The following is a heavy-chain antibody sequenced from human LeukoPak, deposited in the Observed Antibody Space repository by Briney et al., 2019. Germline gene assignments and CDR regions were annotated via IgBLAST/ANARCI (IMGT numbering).Heavy chain of an antibody. Sequence: SETLSLTCTVSGDPMSRYYWSWIRQPPGKGLEWIGYIYYSGSTNCNPSLKSRVTMSVDTSKNKFSLNLSSVTAADTAVYYCARGGKYYDYVWGSYIFDYWGQGTLVTVSS. CDR2: IYYSGST. J-gene: IGHJ4*02. CDR1: GDPMSRYY. V-gene: IGHV4-59*01. CDR3: ARGGKYYDYVWGSYIFDY. D-gene: IGHD3-16*01.